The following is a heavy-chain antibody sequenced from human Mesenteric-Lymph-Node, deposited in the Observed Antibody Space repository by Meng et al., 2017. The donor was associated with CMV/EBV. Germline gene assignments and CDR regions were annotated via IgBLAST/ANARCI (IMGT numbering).Heavy chain of an antibody. V-gene: IGHV1-69*05. D-gene: IGHD3-22*01. J-gene: IGHJ4*02. CDR3: ARDGAQTYYYDTSGFFG. CDR1: GGTFSRNA. Sequence: SVKVSCKASGGTFSRNAISWVRQAPGQGLEWMGGIIPIFGTANYAQKFQGRVTITTDESTSTAYMELSSLRSEDTAVYYCARDGAQTYYYDTSGFFGWGQGTLVTVSS. CDR2: IIPIFGTA.